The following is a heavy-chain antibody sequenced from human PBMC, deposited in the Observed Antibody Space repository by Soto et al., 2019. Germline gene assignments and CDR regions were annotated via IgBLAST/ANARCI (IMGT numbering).Heavy chain of an antibody. D-gene: IGHD3-3*01. J-gene: IGHJ6*02. CDR3: ARDLVDFWSGYPTIYGMDV. V-gene: IGHV4-31*03. CDR1: GGSISSGGYY. CDR2: IYYSGST. Sequence: PSETLSLTCTVSGGSISSGGYYWSWIRQHPGKGLEWIGYIYYSGSTYYNPSLKSRVTISVDTSKNQFSLKLSSVTAADTAVYYCARDLVDFWSGYPTIYGMDVWGQGTTVTVSS.